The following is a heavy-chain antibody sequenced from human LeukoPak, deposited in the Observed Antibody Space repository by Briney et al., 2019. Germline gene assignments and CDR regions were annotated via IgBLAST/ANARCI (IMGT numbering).Heavy chain of an antibody. J-gene: IGHJ4*02. CDR2: ISSDGSST. Sequence: GGSLRLSCAASGFTFSSYWMHWVRQAPGKGLVWVSRISSDGSSTSYADSVKGRFTISRDNAKTTLYLQMNSLGAEDTAVYYCARDMDPGYWGQGTLVTVSS. CDR3: ARDMDPGY. CDR1: GFTFSSYW. V-gene: IGHV3-74*01. D-gene: IGHD3-10*01.